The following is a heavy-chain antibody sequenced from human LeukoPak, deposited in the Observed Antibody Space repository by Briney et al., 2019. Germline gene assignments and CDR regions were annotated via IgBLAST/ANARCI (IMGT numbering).Heavy chain of an antibody. J-gene: IGHJ3*02. V-gene: IGHV4-34*01. Sequence: SETLSLTCAVYGRTFSGYYWSWIRQPPGKGLEWIGEINHSGSTNYNPSLKSRVTISVDTSKNQFSLKLSSVTAADTAVYYCAREYSSSSVGAFDIWGQGTMVTVSS. D-gene: IGHD6-6*01. CDR2: INHSGST. CDR1: GRTFSGYY. CDR3: AREYSSSSVGAFDI.